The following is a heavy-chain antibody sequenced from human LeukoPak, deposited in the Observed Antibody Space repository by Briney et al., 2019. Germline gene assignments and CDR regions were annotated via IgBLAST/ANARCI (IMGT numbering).Heavy chain of an antibody. Sequence: LEWIGRIYTSGSTNYTPSLKSRVTMSVDTSKNQFSLKLSSVTAADTAVYYCARGRYEFDPWGQGTLVTVSS. CDR3: ARGRYEFDP. J-gene: IGHJ5*02. D-gene: IGHD5-12*01. CDR2: IYTSGST. V-gene: IGHV4-4*07.